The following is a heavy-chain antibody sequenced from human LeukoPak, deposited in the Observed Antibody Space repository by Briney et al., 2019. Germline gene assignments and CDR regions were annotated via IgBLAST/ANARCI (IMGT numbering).Heavy chain of an antibody. J-gene: IGHJ6*03. V-gene: IGHV1-2*02. CDR2: INPNSGGT. CDR1: GYTFTGCY. CDR3: ARLLGDFWSGYGPYYYMDV. D-gene: IGHD3-3*01. Sequence: GASVKVSCKASGYTFTGCYMHWVRQAPGQGLEWMGWINPNSGGTNYAQKFQGRVTMTRNTSISTAYMELSSLRSEDTAVYYCARLLGDFWSGYGPYYYMDVWGKGTTVTVSS.